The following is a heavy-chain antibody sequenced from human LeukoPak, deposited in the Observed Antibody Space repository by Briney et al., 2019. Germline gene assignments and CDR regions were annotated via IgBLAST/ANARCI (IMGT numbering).Heavy chain of an antibody. CDR3: AREGVVGAYGHFDY. J-gene: IGHJ4*02. D-gene: IGHD2-15*01. Sequence: SETLSLTCAVYGGSFSGYYWSWIRQPPGKGLKWTGEINHSGSTNYNPSLKSRVTISVDTSKNQFSLKLSSVTAADTAVYYCAREGVVGAYGHFDYWGQGTLVTVSS. CDR1: GGSFSGYY. CDR2: INHSGST. V-gene: IGHV4-34*01.